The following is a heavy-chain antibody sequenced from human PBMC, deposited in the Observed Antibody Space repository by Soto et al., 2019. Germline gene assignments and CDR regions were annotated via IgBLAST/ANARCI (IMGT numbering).Heavy chain of an antibody. D-gene: IGHD2-2*01. CDR3: ASRCSSTRCLDL. CDR2: ISGYNGNT. V-gene: IGHV1-18*01. Sequence: QVQLVQSGAEVKKPGASVKVSCKDSGYTFTSYGICWVRQAPGQGLEWMGWISGYNGNTNYAQNLQGRVTMTTDTSTSTVYMELRSLRSDDTAVYFCASRCSSTRCLDLWGRGTLVIVSS. CDR1: GYTFTSYG. J-gene: IGHJ2*01.